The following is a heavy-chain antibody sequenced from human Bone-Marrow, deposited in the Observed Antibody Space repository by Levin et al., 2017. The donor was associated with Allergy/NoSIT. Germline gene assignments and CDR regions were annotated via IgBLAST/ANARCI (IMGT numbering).Heavy chain of an antibody. J-gene: IGHJ4*02. CDR2: IYYSGNT. D-gene: IGHD2-15*01. V-gene: IGHV4-39*07. CDR1: GDSISSSNYY. CDR3: ARTLGYCSGDSCYFYFDY. Sequence: SQTLSLTCTVSGDSISSSNYYWGWIRQPPGKGLEWIGSIYYSGNTYYNPSLKSRLTISVDTSKNQFSLKVTSVTAADTAVYYCARTLGYCSGDSCYFYFDYWGRGTLVTVSS.